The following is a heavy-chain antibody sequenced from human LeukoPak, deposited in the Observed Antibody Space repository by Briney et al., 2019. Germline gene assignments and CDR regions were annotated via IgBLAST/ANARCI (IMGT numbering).Heavy chain of an antibody. CDR1: GFNFEDHG. CDR2: ISLSSSSI. V-gene: IGHV3-48*01. D-gene: IGHD6-13*01. Sequence: GGSLRLSCAVSGFNFEDHGMSWVRQVPGKGLEWVSYISLSSSSIYYADSLKGRFTISRDNAKNSLYLQMNSLRAEDTAVYYCARETPYSNTWTDFDFWGQGTLVTVSS. J-gene: IGHJ4*02. CDR3: ARETPYSNTWTDFDF.